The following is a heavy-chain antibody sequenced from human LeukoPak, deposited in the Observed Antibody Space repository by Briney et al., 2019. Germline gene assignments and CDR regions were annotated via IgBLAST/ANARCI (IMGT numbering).Heavy chain of an antibody. V-gene: IGHV1-46*01. D-gene: IGHD3-3*01. CDR3: ARQSIRISGGVILFYF. Sequence: ASLKVSCKASGYTLTSYYMHWVRHTPEQGREWMGLIYPSVGSTSYDQEFKGRVTLTRDRSTTTVYMELSSLRSEDTAVYYCARQSIRISGGVILFYFWGQGTLVTVSA. J-gene: IGHJ4*02. CDR1: GYTLTSYY. CDR2: IYPSVGST.